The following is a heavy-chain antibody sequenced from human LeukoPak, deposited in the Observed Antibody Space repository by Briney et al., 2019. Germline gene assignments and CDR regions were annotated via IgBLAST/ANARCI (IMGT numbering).Heavy chain of an antibody. D-gene: IGHD6-6*01. CDR1: GGSISSYY. Sequence: TSETLSLTCTVSGGSISSYYWSWIRQPPGKGLEWIGYIYYSGSPNYNPSLKSRVTISVDTSKNQFSLKLSSVTAADTAVYYCARVEYSSSFDYWGQGTLVAVSS. CDR3: ARVEYSSSFDY. J-gene: IGHJ4*02. CDR2: IYYSGSP. V-gene: IGHV4-59*01.